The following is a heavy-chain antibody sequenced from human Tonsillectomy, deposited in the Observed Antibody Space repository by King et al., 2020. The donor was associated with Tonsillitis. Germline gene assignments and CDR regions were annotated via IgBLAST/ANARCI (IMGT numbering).Heavy chain of an antibody. D-gene: IGHD4-11*01. V-gene: IGHV1-18*01. J-gene: IGHJ5*02. Sequence: VQLVQSGAEVKEPGASVRVSCKAFGYTVTSYAISWVRQAPGQGLEWMGWISAYNGYTNYAQKFQGRVTMTTDTSTSTAYMELRSLRSDDTAFYYCARDPGVTTNNWFDPWGQGTLVTVSS. CDR3: ARDPGVTTNNWFDP. CDR2: ISAYNGYT. CDR1: GYTVTSYA.